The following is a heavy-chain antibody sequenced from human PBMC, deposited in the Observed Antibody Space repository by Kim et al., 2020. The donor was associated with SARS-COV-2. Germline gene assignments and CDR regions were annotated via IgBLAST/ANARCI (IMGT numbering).Heavy chain of an antibody. J-gene: IGHJ6*02. CDR2: IYHSGST. CDR3: AREGRYFDWLLSSGMDV. V-gene: IGHV4-38-2*02. Sequence: SETLSLTCTVSGYSISSGYYWGWIRQPPGKGLEWIGSIYHSGSTYYNPTLKSRVTISVDTSKNQFSLKLSSVTAADTAVYYCAREGRYFDWLLSSGMDVWGQGTTVTVSS. CDR1: GYSISSGYY. D-gene: IGHD3-9*01.